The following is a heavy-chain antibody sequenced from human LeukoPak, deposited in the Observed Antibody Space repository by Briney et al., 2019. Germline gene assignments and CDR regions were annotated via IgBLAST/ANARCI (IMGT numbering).Heavy chain of an antibody. Sequence: GGSLRLSCAASGFTVSSNYMSWVRQAPGKGLQWVSAISGSGGSTYSADSVKGRFTISRDNSKNTLSLQMNSLRAEDTAVYYCAKTAVVTTYYYYGMDVWGQGTTVTVSS. J-gene: IGHJ6*02. V-gene: IGHV3-23*01. CDR1: GFTVSSNY. CDR3: AKTAVVTTYYYYGMDV. CDR2: ISGSGGST. D-gene: IGHD4-23*01.